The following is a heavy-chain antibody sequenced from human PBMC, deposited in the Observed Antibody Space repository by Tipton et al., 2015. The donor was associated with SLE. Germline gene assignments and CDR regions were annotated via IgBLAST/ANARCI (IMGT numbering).Heavy chain of an antibody. CDR2: IWFDGSIE. Sequence: SLRLSCAASGFPFSSYGMHWVRQAPGKGLESVAAIWFDGSIEKYADSVKGRFTISRDNPKNTVYLQMNSLRAEDTAVYYCARDRSFYYYMDVWGKGTTVTVSS. CDR1: GFPFSSYG. V-gene: IGHV3-33*01. J-gene: IGHJ6*03. CDR3: ARDRSFYYYMDV.